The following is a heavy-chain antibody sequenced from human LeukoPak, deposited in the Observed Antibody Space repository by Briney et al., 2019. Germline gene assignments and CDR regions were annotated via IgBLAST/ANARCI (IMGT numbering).Heavy chain of an antibody. Sequence: PGGSLRLSCAASGFTFDDYAMRWVRHAPGKGLEWVSGISWNSGSIGYADSVKGRFTISRDNAKNSLYLQMNSLRAEDTALYYCAKDIEGDGYAFDYWGQGTLVTVSS. D-gene: IGHD5-24*01. CDR1: GFTFDDYA. J-gene: IGHJ4*02. CDR2: ISWNSGSI. CDR3: AKDIEGDGYAFDY. V-gene: IGHV3-9*01.